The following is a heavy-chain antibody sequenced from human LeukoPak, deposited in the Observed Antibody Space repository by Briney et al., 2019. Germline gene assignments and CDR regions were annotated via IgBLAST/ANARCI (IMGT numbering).Heavy chain of an antibody. V-gene: IGHV4-39*07. CDR1: GGSFSSSSYY. J-gene: IGHJ5*02. D-gene: IGHD5-18*01. Sequence: PSETLSLTCTVSGGSFSSSSYYWGWIRQPPGKGLEWIGSIYYSGSTYYNPSLKSRVTISVDTSKNQFSLKLSSVTAADTAVYYCARSHTYGSGPIWFDPWGQGTLVTVSS. CDR2: IYYSGST. CDR3: ARSHTYGSGPIWFDP.